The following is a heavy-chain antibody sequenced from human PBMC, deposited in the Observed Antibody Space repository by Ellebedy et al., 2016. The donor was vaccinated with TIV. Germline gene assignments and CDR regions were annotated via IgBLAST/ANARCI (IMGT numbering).Heavy chain of an antibody. CDR2: IDVGGGST. D-gene: IGHD3-16*01. Sequence: GESLKISCVASGLTFSNRVMSWVRQAPGQGLEWVSGIDVGGGSTGYAGSVRGRFTISRDNSRSTLFLQMNSLRPEDSAVYYCANLYGNWGGDDYWGQGTLVTVSS. V-gene: IGHV3-23*01. J-gene: IGHJ4*02. CDR1: GLTFSNRV. CDR3: ANLYGNWGGDDY.